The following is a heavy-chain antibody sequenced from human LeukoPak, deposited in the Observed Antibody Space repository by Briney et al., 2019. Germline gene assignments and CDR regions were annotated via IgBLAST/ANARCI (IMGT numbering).Heavy chain of an antibody. Sequence: GGSLRLSCAASGFTFSSYGMHWVRQAPGKGLEWVSVIYSGGSTYYADSVKGRFTISRDNSKNTLYLQMDSLRAEDTAVYYCARDYGDGEYYYYGMDVWGQGTTVTVSS. CDR2: IYSGGST. D-gene: IGHD4-17*01. J-gene: IGHJ6*02. V-gene: IGHV3-66*01. CDR3: ARDYGDGEYYYYGMDV. CDR1: GFTFSSYG.